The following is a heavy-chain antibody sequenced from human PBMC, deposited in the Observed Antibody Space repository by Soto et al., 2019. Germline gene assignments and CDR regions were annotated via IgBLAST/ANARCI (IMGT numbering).Heavy chain of an antibody. CDR1: GYTFTSYA. CDR3: ARELWFGGCMEV. J-gene: IGHJ6*01. CDR2: INAGNGNT. V-gene: IGHV1-3*01. Sequence: ASVKVSCKASGYTFTSYAMHWVRQAPGQRLEWMGWINAGNGNTKYSQKFQGRVTINRDTSASTAYMELSSLRSEDTAVYHCARELWFGGCMEVWGQGTTVSVSS. D-gene: IGHD3-10*01.